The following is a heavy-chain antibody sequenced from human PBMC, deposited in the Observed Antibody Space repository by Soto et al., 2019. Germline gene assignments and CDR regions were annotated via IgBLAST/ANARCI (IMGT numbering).Heavy chain of an antibody. CDR1: GFTFSSYA. CDR3: ARDPLSGVGVVAATHGSNGMDV. J-gene: IGHJ6*02. Sequence: QVQLVESGGGVVQPGRSLRLSCAASGFTFSSYAMHWVRQAPGKGLEWVAVISYDGSNKYYADSVKGRFTISRDNSKNTRYLQMNSLRAEDTAVYYCARDPLSGVGVVAATHGSNGMDVWGQGTTVTVSS. V-gene: IGHV3-30-3*01. D-gene: IGHD2-15*01. CDR2: ISYDGSNK.